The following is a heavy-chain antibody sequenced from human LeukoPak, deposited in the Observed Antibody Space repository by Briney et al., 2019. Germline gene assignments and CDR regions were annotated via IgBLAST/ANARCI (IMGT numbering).Heavy chain of an antibody. CDR3: AKFYSSSPFLRY. Sequence: GGSLRLSCAAYGFTFSSYAMSWVRQAPGKGLEWVSAISGSGGSTYYADSVKGRFTISRDNSKNTLYLQMNSLRAEDTAVYYCAKFYSSSPFLRYWGQGTLVTVSS. V-gene: IGHV3-23*01. CDR1: GFTFSSYA. D-gene: IGHD6-6*01. J-gene: IGHJ4*02. CDR2: ISGSGGST.